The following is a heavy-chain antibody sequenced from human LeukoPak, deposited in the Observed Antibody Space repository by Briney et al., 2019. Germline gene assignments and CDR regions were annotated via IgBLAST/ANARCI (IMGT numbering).Heavy chain of an antibody. CDR1: GGSISSYY. J-gene: IGHJ4*02. CDR3: ARLGYYYDSSGYYYGGYFDY. CDR2: IYYSGST. D-gene: IGHD3-22*01. Sequence: SETLSLTCSVSGGSISSYYWSWIRQPPGKGLEWIGYIYYSGSTNYNPSLKSRVTISVDTSKNQFSLKLSSVTAADTAVYYCARLGYYYDSSGYYYGGYFDYWGQGTLVTVSS. V-gene: IGHV4-59*01.